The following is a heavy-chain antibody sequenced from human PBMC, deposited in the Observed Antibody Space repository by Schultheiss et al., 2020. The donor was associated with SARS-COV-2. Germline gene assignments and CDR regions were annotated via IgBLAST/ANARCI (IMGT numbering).Heavy chain of an antibody. V-gene: IGHV3-23*01. CDR2: ISGSGDTT. J-gene: IGHJ2*01. CDR1: GFTFSSYG. Sequence: GGSLRLSCAASGFTFSSYGMHWVRQAPGKGLEWVSGISGSGDTTYFADSVKGRFIISRDNSKNTLYLQMNSLRAEDTAVYYCARVYDTVLATNWYFDLWGRGTLVTVSS. CDR3: ARVYDTVLATNWYFDL. D-gene: IGHD2-21*01.